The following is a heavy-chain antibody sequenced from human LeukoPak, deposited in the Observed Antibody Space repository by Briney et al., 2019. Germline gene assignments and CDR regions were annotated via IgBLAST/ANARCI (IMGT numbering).Heavy chain of an antibody. J-gene: IGHJ4*02. D-gene: IGHD1-26*01. Sequence: PSEALSLTCTVSGGSISSYYWSWIRQPAGKGLEWIGRIYTSGSTNYNPSLKSRVTIPVDTSKNQFSLKLSSVTAADTAVYYCARTFFPSGSYYDDYFDYWGQGTLVTVSS. CDR1: GGSISSYY. CDR3: ARTFFPSGSYYDDYFDY. CDR2: IYTSGST. V-gene: IGHV4-4*07.